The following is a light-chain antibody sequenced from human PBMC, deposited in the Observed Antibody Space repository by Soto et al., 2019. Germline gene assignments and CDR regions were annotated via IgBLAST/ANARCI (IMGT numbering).Light chain of an antibody. J-gene: IGKJ2*01. Sequence: EIVLTQSPGTLSLSPGERATLSCRASQSVSSSYLAWYQQKPGQAPRLLIYGASSRATGIPDRFSGSGSGTDFTLTISSLEPADFAVYYCRQYGRSPPYTFGQGTKLEIK. V-gene: IGKV3-20*01. CDR3: RQYGRSPPYT. CDR1: QSVSSSY. CDR2: GAS.